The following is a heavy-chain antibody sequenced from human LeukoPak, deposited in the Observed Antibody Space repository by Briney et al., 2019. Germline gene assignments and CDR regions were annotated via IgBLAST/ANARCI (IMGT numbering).Heavy chain of an antibody. D-gene: IGHD5-18*01. Sequence: SVKVSCKASGGTFSSYAISWVRQAPGQGLEWMGGIITIFGTANYAQKFQGRVTITADKSTSTAYMELSSLRSEDTAVYYCARGIQLWFSYFDYWGQGTLVTVSS. CDR2: IITIFGTA. J-gene: IGHJ4*02. CDR3: ARGIQLWFSYFDY. CDR1: GGTFSSYA. V-gene: IGHV1-69*06.